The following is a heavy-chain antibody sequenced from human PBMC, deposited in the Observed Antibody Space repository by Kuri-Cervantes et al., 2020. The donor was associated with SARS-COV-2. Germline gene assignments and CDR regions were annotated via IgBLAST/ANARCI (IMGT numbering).Heavy chain of an antibody. CDR2: INHSRST. J-gene: IGHJ2*01. CDR3: ARPYGDDLNWYFDL. V-gene: IGHV4-34*01. Sequence: SETLSLTCAVYGGSFSGYYWSWIRQPPGKGLEWIGEINHSRSTNYNPSLKSRVTISVDTSKNQFSLKLSSVTAADTAVYYCARPYGDDLNWYFDLWGRGTLVTVSS. D-gene: IGHD4-17*01. CDR1: GGSFSGYY.